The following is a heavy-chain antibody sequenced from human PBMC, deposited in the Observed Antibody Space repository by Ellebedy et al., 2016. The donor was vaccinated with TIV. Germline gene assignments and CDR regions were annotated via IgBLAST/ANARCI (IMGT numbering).Heavy chain of an antibody. D-gene: IGHD4-17*01. J-gene: IGHJ5*01. Sequence: GESLKISCEAFGFSVRSYWMSWVRQDPGKGLEWVDNIRGDGEKYYVDSVKGRFTISRDNGKNSLYLQMYSLRPEDTAVYYCARRGSYGDYAAQINSWFDSWGQGTLVTVSS. CDR1: GFSVRSYW. CDR2: IRGDGEK. V-gene: IGHV3-7*01. CDR3: ARRGSYGDYAAQINSWFDS.